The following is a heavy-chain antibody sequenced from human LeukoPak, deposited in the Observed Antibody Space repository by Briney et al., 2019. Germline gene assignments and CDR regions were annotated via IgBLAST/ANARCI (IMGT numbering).Heavy chain of an antibody. CDR1: GGTFSSYV. J-gene: IGHJ4*02. CDR3: ARGSVVRGVIITSGCDY. CDR2: IIPIFGTA. Sequence: SVKVSCKASGGTFSSYVISWVRQAPGQGLEWMGRIIPIFGTANYAQKFQGRVTITADKSTSTAYMELSSLRSEDTAVYYCARGSVVRGVIITSGCDYWGQGTLVTVSS. D-gene: IGHD3-10*01. V-gene: IGHV1-69*06.